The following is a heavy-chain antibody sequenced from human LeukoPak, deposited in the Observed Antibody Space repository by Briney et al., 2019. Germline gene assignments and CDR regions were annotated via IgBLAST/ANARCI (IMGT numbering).Heavy chain of an antibody. CDR2: ISAYNGNT. J-gene: IGHJ6*03. Sequence: GASVKVSCKASGGTFSSYAISWVRQAPGQGLEWMGWISAYNGNTNYAQKLQGRVTMTTDTSTSTAYMELRSLRSDDTAVYYCAREYCSSTSCLLYDFWSGYYRSYYYYYYMDVWGKGTTVTVSS. D-gene: IGHD3/OR15-3a*01. V-gene: IGHV1-18*01. CDR1: GGTFSSYA. CDR3: AREYCSSTSCLLYDFWSGYYRSYYYYYYMDV.